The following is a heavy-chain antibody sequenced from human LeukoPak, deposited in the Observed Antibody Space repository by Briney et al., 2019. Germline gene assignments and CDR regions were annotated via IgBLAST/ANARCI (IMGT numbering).Heavy chain of an antibody. J-gene: IGHJ6*03. D-gene: IGHD6-13*01. V-gene: IGHV4-59*11. Sequence: SETLSLTCSVSGDSISMHYWSWIRQPPGKGLGWIGYIDHTGSTNYNPSLNSRVTISRDTSKNHFSLELSSVTAADTAVYFCARGRVSSSSWSSTYYYYFYMDVWGKGTTVTVSS. CDR2: IDHTGST. CDR3: ARGRVSSSSWSSTYYYYFYMDV. CDR1: GDSISMHY.